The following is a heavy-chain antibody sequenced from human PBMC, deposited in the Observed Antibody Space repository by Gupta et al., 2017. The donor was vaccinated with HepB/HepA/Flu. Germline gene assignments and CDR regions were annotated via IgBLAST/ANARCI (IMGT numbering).Heavy chain of an antibody. V-gene: IGHV3-21*01. CDR1: GFTFSSCR. Sequence: EVQLVESEGGLVKPGGSLRLSCAASGFTFSSCRMQRVRQAPGKGLAWVSSISSSSSYIYYADSVKGRFTISRDKAKNSLYLQMNSLRAEDTAVYYCARGPYYYDSSGTELDPWGQGTLVTVSS. CDR3: ARGPYYYDSSGTELDP. D-gene: IGHD3-22*01. CDR2: ISSSSSYI. J-gene: IGHJ5*01.